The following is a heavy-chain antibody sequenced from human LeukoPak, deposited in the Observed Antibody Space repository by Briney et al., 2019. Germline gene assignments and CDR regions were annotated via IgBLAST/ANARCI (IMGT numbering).Heavy chain of an antibody. CDR2: FAPFNSDA. Sequence: GGSLQISCQGSGSLFTTYWIGGVRQLPGKGLEGMGIFAPFNSDARYSPSFQGQVTISVDKSISTAYMQWSSLEASDTAMYYCVSPAGATSPDGFDIWGQGTMVIVSS. CDR3: VSPAGATSPDGFDI. V-gene: IGHV5-51*01. CDR1: GSLFTTYW. J-gene: IGHJ3*02. D-gene: IGHD1-26*01.